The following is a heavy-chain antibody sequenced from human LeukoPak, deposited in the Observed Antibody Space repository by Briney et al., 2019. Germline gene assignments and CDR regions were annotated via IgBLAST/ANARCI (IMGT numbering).Heavy chain of an antibody. V-gene: IGHV4-39*01. J-gene: IGHJ4*02. CDR2: FYYSGKT. CDR1: GDSISSSAYF. Sequence: PSETLSLTCIVSGDSISSSAYFWGWNRQPPGKGLEWIGGFYYSGKTYYSASLESRVTMSVDTSKNLFSLGLTSVTAADAAIFYCARRRWYGGFDFWGQGTLVTVSS. D-gene: IGHD3-10*01. CDR3: ARRRWYGGFDF.